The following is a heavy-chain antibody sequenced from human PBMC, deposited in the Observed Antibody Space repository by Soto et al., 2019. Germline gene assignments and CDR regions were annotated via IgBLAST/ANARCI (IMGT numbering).Heavy chain of an antibody. CDR2: ISGSGGST. V-gene: IGHV3-23*01. CDR1: AVTFSNYS. D-gene: IGHD5-12*01. CDR3: AKDLSWITQLDY. J-gene: IGHJ4*02. Sequence: GGSLRLSCAASAVTFSNYSMSWVRQAPGKGLEWVSAISGSGGSTYYADSVKGRFTISGDNSKNTMYLQMNTLRAEDTAVYYCAKDLSWITQLDYWGQGTLVTVSS.